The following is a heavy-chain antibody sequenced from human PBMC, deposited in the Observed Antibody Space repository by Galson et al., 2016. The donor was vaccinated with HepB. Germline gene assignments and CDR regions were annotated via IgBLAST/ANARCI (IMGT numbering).Heavy chain of an antibody. Sequence: SLRLSCAASGFTFSSYGMLWVRQAPGTGLEWVTVISYDGSNKYYADSVKGRFTISRDNSKNTLYLQMNSLRPEDTAVYYCAREYIVVVVAATPDYWGQGTLVTVSS. CDR3: AREYIVVVVAATPDY. J-gene: IGHJ4*02. CDR2: ISYDGSNK. CDR1: GFTFSSYG. D-gene: IGHD2-15*01. V-gene: IGHV3-30*03.